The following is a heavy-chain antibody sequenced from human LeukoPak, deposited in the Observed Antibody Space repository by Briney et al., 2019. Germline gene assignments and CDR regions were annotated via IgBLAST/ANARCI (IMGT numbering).Heavy chain of an antibody. D-gene: IGHD3-10*01. CDR2: ISYSGTT. CDR1: GGSISSGGFY. V-gene: IGHV4-31*03. CDR3: ANYGSGSYRFDP. J-gene: IGHJ5*02. Sequence: SETLSLTCTVSGGSISSGGFYWSWIRQHPGKGLEWIGYISYSGTTYYNPSLKSRVAISVDTSKSLFSLKLSSVTAADTAVYYCANYGSGSYRFDPWGQGTLVTVSS.